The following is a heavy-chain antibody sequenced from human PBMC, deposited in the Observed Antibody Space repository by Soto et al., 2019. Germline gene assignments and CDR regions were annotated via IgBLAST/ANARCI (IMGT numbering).Heavy chain of an antibody. CDR2: IKHDGSEK. CDR1: GFIFTRYW. J-gene: IGHJ4*02. D-gene: IGHD2-21*02. Sequence: EVQLVESGGGLVQPGGSLRLSRAASGFIFTRYWMTWVRQAPGKGLEWVANIKHDGSEKYYVDSVKGRFAISRDNAQNSVYLQLNSLRAEDTAVYYCGRDLGTCGGDCSLDYWGQGTLVTVSS. CDR3: GRDLGTCGGDCSLDY. V-gene: IGHV3-7*04.